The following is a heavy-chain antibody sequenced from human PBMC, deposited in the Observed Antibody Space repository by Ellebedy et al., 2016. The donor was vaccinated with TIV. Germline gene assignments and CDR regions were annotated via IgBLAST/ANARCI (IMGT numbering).Heavy chain of an antibody. J-gene: IGHJ6*02. CDR2: INPNSGGT. CDR3: SRTRGYSGHDSCGMDV. CDR1: GYTFTGYY. D-gene: IGHD5-12*01. Sequence: AASVKVSCKASGYTFTGYYMHWVRHAPGQGLEWMGWINPNSGGTNYAQKFQCRVTMTRDTSISTAYMELSRLRSDDTAVYYSSRTRGYSGHDSCGMDVWGQGTTVTVSS. V-gene: IGHV1-2*02.